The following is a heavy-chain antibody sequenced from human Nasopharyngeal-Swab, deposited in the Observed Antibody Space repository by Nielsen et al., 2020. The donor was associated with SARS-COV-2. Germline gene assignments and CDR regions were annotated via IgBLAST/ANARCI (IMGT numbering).Heavy chain of an antibody. CDR3: ARVYCSSTSCFYGIDV. CDR2: MNPNRGNT. D-gene: IGHD2-2*01. J-gene: IGHJ6*02. Sequence: ASVKVSCRASGDTYTSYDINWVRQAPGQGIEWMGWMNPNRGNTGYAQKFQGRVSITRNTSISTAYMELSSLRSEDTAVYYCARVYCSSTSCFYGIDVWGQGTTVTVSS. CDR1: GDTYTSYD. V-gene: IGHV1-8*03.